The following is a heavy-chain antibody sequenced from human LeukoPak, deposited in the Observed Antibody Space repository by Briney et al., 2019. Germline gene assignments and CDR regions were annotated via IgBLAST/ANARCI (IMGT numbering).Heavy chain of an antibody. CDR2: IRYDGSNK. D-gene: IGHD3-3*01. CDR1: GFTFSGSG. J-gene: IGHJ4*02. Sequence: GGSLRLSCAASGFTFSGSGMHWVRQAPGKGLEWVTFIRYDGSNKYYTDSVKGRFTISRDNSKNTLYLQMDSLRAEDTAVYYCARDYDFWSGYYSPTRGYFGYWGQGALVTVSS. CDR3: ARDYDFWSGYYSPTRGYFGY. V-gene: IGHV3-30*02.